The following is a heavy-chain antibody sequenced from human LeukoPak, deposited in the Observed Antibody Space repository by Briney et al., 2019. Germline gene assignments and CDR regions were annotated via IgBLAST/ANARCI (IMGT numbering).Heavy chain of an antibody. D-gene: IGHD3-3*01. Sequence: ASVEVSCKASGYTFTGYYMHWVRQAPGQGLEWMGWINPNSGGTNYAQKFQGRVTMTRDTSISTAYMELSRLRSDDTAVYYCARGSIFGVVMAPFDYWGQGTLVTVSS. J-gene: IGHJ4*02. CDR1: GYTFTGYY. CDR2: INPNSGGT. CDR3: ARGSIFGVVMAPFDY. V-gene: IGHV1-2*02.